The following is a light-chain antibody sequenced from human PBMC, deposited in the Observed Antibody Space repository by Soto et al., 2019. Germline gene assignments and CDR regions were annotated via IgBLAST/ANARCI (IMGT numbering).Light chain of an antibody. Sequence: QSVLTQPPSASGTTGQTIAISCSGGSSNIGSHTVNWYQQLPGTGSRLLIYSNTQRPSGVPDRFSGSKSGTSASLAISGLQSEYEGDYYCAACDDSLNGVVFGGGTKLTVL. J-gene: IGLJ2*01. CDR3: AACDDSLNGVV. CDR1: SSNIGSHT. V-gene: IGLV1-44*01. CDR2: SNT.